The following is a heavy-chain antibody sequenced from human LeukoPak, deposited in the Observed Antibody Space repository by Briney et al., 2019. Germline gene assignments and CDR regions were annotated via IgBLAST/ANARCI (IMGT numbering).Heavy chain of an antibody. CDR1: GYSFTGYY. Sequence: ASVKVSCKASGYSFTGYYIHWVRQAPGQGLEWMGWINPNSGGTNSAQKFQGRVTMTRDTSVSTAYMELSRLTSDDTAVYYCARDLPPYYYDNRGYYWFDSWGQGTLVTVSS. CDR2: INPNSGGT. CDR3: ARDLPPYYYDNRGYYWFDS. D-gene: IGHD3-22*01. J-gene: IGHJ5*01. V-gene: IGHV1-2*02.